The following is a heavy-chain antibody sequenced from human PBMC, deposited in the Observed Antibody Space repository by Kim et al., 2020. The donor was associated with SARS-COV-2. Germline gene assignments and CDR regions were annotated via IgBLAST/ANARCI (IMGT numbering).Heavy chain of an antibody. D-gene: IGHD5-12*01. J-gene: IGHJ4*02. V-gene: IGHV3-30*02. CDR3: AKDSSGYDRSYFDY. Sequence: ADSVKGRFTISRDNSKNTLYLQMNSRRAEDTAVYYCAKDSSGYDRSYFDYWGQGTLVTVSS.